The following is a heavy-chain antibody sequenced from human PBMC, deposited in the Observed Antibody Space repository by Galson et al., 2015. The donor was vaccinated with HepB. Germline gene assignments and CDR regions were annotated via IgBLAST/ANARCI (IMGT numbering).Heavy chain of an antibody. D-gene: IGHD4-17*01. CDR2: ISSSDTHI. CDR1: GFTFNTYT. V-gene: IGHV3-21*06. Sequence: SLRLSCAASGFTFNTYTMNWVRQAPGKGLEWVSSISSSDTHIYYTESVKGRFTISRDNAKSSLFLQMNSLRTEDTAVYYCARAVPYELGHYGDYGPDYFYGIDVWGQGTTVTVSS. CDR3: ARAVPYELGHYGDYGPDYFYGIDV. J-gene: IGHJ6*02.